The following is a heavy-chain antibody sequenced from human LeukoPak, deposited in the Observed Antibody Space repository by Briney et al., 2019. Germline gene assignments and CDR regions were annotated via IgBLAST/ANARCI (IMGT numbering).Heavy chain of an antibody. J-gene: IGHJ4*02. CDR3: AFRLPARY. Sequence: GGSLRLSCTPSGLSFSNDGMNWVRQAPGKGLEWVSLISGDGGSTYYADSVKGRFTISRDNSKNSLYLQMNSLRTEDTALYYCAFRLPARYWGQGTLVTVSS. D-gene: IGHD2-15*01. CDR1: GLSFSNDG. CDR2: ISGDGGST. V-gene: IGHV3-43*02.